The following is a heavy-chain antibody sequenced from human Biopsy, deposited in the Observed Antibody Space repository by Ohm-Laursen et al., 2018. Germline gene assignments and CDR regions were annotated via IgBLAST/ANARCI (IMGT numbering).Heavy chain of an antibody. J-gene: IGHJ5*02. CDR2: VTGSGRST. CDR1: GFTFRGSA. CDR3: AKGRSGGTGHGNWFDP. Sequence: LSCAASGFTFRGSAMSWVRQGPEQGLEWVSVVTGSGRSTYHPDPVKGRFSIPRDNSKNTLYLQMNSLRVEDTAVYYCAKGRSGGTGHGNWFDPWGQGTLVIVSS. V-gene: IGHV3-23*01. D-gene: IGHD3-10*01.